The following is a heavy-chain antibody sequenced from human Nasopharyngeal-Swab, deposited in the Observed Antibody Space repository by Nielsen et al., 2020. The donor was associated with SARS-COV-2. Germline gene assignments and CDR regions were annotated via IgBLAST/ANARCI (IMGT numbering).Heavy chain of an antibody. V-gene: IGHV1-8*01. D-gene: IGHD3-22*01. J-gene: IGHJ4*02. CDR3: ARDHPYYYDSSGYLVGYFDY. Sequence: ASVKVSCKASGYTFTSYDINWVRQATGQGLEWMGWMNPNSGNTGYAQKFQGRVTITADKSTSTAYMELSSLRSEDTAVYYCARDHPYYYDSSGYLVGYFDYWGQGTLVTVSS. CDR2: MNPNSGNT. CDR1: GYTFTSYD.